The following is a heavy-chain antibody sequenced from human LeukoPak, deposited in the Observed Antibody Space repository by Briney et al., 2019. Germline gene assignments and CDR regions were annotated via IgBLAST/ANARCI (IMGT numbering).Heavy chain of an antibody. V-gene: IGHV3-74*01. CDR2: INGDGSST. J-gene: IGHJ4*02. Sequence: PGGSLRLSCAASGFTFSSYWMHWVRQAPGKGPEWFSRINGDGSSTTYADSVKGRFTISRDNAKNTLYLQMGSLRAEDTAVYYCARDRGYRYGQLDYWGQGSLVTVSS. D-gene: IGHD5-18*01. CDR1: GFTFSSYW. CDR3: ARDRGYRYGQLDY.